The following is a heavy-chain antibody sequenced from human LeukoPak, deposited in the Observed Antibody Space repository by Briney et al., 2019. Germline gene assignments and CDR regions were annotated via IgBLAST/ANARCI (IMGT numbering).Heavy chain of an antibody. CDR3: VKDQNWNTPYYFDY. CDR2: ISSNGGST. Sequence: GGSLRLSCSASGFTFSSYAMHWVRQAPGKGLEYVSAISSNGGSTYYADSVKGRFTISRDNSKNTLYLQMSSLRVEDTAVYYCVKDQNWNTPYYFDYWGQGTLVTVSS. V-gene: IGHV3-64D*09. J-gene: IGHJ4*02. D-gene: IGHD1/OR15-1a*01. CDR1: GFTFSSYA.